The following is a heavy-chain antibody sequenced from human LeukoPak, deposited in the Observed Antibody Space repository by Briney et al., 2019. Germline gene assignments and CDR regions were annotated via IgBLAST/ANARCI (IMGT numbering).Heavy chain of an antibody. D-gene: IGHD2-21*02. Sequence: ASVKVSCKASGGTFSSYAISWVRQAPGQGLEWMGRIIPTFGIANYAQKFQGRVTITADKSTSTAYMELSSLRSEDTAVYYCARDNCGGDCYSTYYYYYGMDVWGQGTTVTVSS. CDR1: GGTFSSYA. CDR3: ARDNCGGDCYSTYYYYYGMDV. CDR2: IIPTFGIA. V-gene: IGHV1-69*04. J-gene: IGHJ6*02.